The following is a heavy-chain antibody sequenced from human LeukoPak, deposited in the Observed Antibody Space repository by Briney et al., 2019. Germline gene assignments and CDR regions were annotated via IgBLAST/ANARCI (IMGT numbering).Heavy chain of an antibody. V-gene: IGHV4-34*01. CDR2: IYYSGST. CDR1: GGSCSGYY. Sequence: PSETLSLTGAVYGGSCSGYYWSWIRQPPGKGLEWFGSIYYSGSTYYNPSLKSRVTISVDTSKNQFSLKLSSVTAADTAVYYCARDQTGDAPYGMDVWGQGTTVTVSS. D-gene: IGHD7-27*01. CDR3: ARDQTGDAPYGMDV. J-gene: IGHJ6*02.